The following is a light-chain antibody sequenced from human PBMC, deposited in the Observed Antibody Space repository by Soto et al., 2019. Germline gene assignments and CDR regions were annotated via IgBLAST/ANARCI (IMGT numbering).Light chain of an antibody. J-gene: IGKJ4*01. Sequence: DVVMTQSPLSLPVTLGQPASISCRSSQSLVHSDGNTYLDWFQQRPGQSPRRLIYKVSIRDSGVPVRFSANGAGTHSTLKISRVEAEDVAIYYCMKGTHRAPVTFGGGNKLEIK. CDR3: MKGTHRAPVT. CDR2: KVS. CDR1: QSLVHSDGNTY. V-gene: IGKV2-30*02.